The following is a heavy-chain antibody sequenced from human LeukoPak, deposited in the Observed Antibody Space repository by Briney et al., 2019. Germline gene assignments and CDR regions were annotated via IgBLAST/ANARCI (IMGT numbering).Heavy chain of an antibody. CDR3: ARVFRPHYYYYYGMDV. D-gene: IGHD2/OR15-2a*01. CDR1: GFTFSSYA. Sequence: GSLRLSCAASGFTFSSYAMSWVRQAPGKGLEWIGEINHSGSTNYNPSLKSRVTISVDTPKNQFSLKLSSVTAADTAVYYCARVFRPHYYYYYGMDVWGQGTTVTVSS. V-gene: IGHV4-34*01. CDR2: INHSGST. J-gene: IGHJ6*02.